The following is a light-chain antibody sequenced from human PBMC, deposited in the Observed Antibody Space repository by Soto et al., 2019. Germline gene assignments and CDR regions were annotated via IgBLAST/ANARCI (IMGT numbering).Light chain of an antibody. CDR3: QQYGSSPRT. V-gene: IGKV3-20*01. J-gene: IGKJ1*01. CDR2: GAS. CDR1: QTFSSNY. Sequence: EIVLTQSPGTLSLSPGERATLSCRASQTFSSNYLAWSQQRPGQTPRLLIYGASSGATGIPDRFSGSGSGTDFTLTISRLEPDDFAVYYWQQYGSSPRTFGQGTKVEIK.